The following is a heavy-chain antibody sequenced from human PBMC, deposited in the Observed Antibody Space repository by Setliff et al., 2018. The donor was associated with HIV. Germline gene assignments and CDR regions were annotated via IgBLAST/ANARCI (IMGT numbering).Heavy chain of an antibody. J-gene: IGHJ5*02. CDR1: GASVNYNT. CDR2: IYNSVTT. Sequence: PSETLSLTCSVSGASVNYNTWSWIRQAPGKGLQWIGFIYNSVTTNYNPSLKSRATISLDTSKNQFSLKLTSVTAADTAVYYCARGGTSSNWFGPWGQGTLVT. V-gene: IGHV4-59*02. CDR3: ARGGTSSNWFGP. D-gene: IGHD2-2*01.